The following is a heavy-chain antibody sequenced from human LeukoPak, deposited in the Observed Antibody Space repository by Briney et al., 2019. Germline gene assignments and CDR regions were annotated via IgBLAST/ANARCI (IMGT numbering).Heavy chain of an antibody. D-gene: IGHD2-2*01. Sequence: GSLRLSCAASGFTFSNDAMSWIRQPPGKGLEWIGEINNSGSTNDKPSLKSRVTISVDTSKNQFSLKLSSVTAADTAVYYCARPAPNTMPHAFDIWGQGTMVTVSS. V-gene: IGHV4-34*01. CDR2: INNSGST. J-gene: IGHJ3*02. CDR1: GFTFSNDA. CDR3: ARPAPNTMPHAFDI.